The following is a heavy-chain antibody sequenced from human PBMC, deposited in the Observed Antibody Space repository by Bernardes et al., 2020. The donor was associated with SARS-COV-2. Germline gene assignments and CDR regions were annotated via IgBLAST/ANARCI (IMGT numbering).Heavy chain of an antibody. J-gene: IGHJ6*02. D-gene: IGHD3-16*01. CDR3: AIPPTNYDRYGMDV. V-gene: IGHV1-2*02. Sequence: ASVKVYCKASGYTFTGYYMHWVRQAPGQGLEWMGWINPNSGGTNYAQKFQDRVTMTRDTSISTAYMELSRLISDDTAVYYCAIPPTNYDRYGMDVWGQGTTVTGS. CDR1: GYTFTGYY. CDR2: INPNSGGT.